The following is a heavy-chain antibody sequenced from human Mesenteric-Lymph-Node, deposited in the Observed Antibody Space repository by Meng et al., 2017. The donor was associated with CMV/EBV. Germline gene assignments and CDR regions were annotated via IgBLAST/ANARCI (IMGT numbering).Heavy chain of an antibody. CDR2: IYYSGST. V-gene: IGHV4-39*07. Sequence: GSLRLSCTVSGDSISSSSYYWGWIRQPPGKGLEWFGNIYYSGSTYYNPSLKSRVTISLDTSKNQFSLKLTSVTAADTAVYYCARSYNWFDPWGQGTLVTVSS. CDR3: ARSYNWFDP. J-gene: IGHJ5*02. CDR1: GDSISSSSYY.